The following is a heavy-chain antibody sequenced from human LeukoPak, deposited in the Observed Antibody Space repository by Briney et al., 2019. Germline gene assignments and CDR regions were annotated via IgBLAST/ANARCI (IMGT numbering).Heavy chain of an antibody. CDR3: AKRPRDTSGYYLGAFDI. Sequence: PGGSLRLSCAASGFTFSNYAMTWVRQAPGKGLDWVSGISASGGTTYYADSVKGRFTISRDNSKNTLYLQMNSLRAEDTAVYYCAKRPRDTSGYYLGAFDIWGQGTVVTVSS. CDR1: GFTFSNYA. V-gene: IGHV3-23*01. D-gene: IGHD3-22*01. J-gene: IGHJ3*02. CDR2: ISASGGTT.